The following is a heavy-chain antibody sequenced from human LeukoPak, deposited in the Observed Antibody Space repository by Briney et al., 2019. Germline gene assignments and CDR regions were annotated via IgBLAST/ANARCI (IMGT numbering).Heavy chain of an antibody. Sequence: ASVKVSCKASGYTFTAYYMYWVRQAPGHGLEWMGWINPNSGGTKYAQKFQDRVTLTRDTSITTAYMELSRVRSDDTAVYYCTRLLYSSGWYPSGYWGQGTLVSVSS. J-gene: IGHJ4*02. V-gene: IGHV1-2*02. CDR1: GYTFTAYY. D-gene: IGHD6-19*01. CDR2: INPNSGGT. CDR3: TRLLYSSGWYPSGY.